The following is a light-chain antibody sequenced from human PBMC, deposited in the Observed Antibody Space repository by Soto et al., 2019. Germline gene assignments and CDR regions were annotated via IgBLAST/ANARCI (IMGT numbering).Light chain of an antibody. CDR2: AAS. Sequence: AIRMTQSPSSFSASTGDRVTITCRASQGISSYLAGYQHKPGKAPTLLIYAASTLQSGVPSRFSGSGSATDFTLTISRLHYEDFATYCCQQYCSYPFTFGPGTKVDIK. CDR1: QGISSY. J-gene: IGKJ3*01. V-gene: IGKV1-8*01. CDR3: QQYCSYPFT.